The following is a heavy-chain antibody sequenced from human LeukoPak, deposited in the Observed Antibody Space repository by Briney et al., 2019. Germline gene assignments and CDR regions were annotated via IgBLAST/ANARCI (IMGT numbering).Heavy chain of an antibody. CDR3: ASGLIAAAGTVDY. CDR1: GGTFSSYA. D-gene: IGHD6-13*01. V-gene: IGHV1-69*01. J-gene: IGHJ4*02. CDR2: IIPIFGTA. Sequence: SVKVSCKASGGTFSSYAISWVRQAPGQGLEWMGGIIPIFGTANYAQKFQGRVTITADESTSTAYMELSSLRSEDTAVYYCASGLIAAAGTVDYWGQGTLVTVSS.